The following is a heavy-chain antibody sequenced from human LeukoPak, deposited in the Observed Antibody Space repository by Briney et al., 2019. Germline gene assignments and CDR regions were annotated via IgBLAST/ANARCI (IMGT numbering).Heavy chain of an antibody. D-gene: IGHD6-13*01. CDR3: AREVIAAADNWFDP. V-gene: IGHV1-69*13. CDR1: GGTFSSYA. J-gene: IGHJ5*02. Sequence: SVKVSCKASGGTFSSYAISWVRQAPGQGLKWMGGIIPIFGTANYAQKSQGRVTITADESTSTAYMELSSLRSEDTAVYYCAREVIAAADNWFDPWGQGTLVTVSS. CDR2: IIPIFGTA.